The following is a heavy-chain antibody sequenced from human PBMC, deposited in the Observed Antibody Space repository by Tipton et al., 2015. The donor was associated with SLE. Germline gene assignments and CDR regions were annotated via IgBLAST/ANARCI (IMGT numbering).Heavy chain of an antibody. D-gene: IGHD5-12*01. CDR1: GGSIIGKSYY. J-gene: IGHJ4*02. CDR2: VYQSGST. V-gene: IGHV4-39*01. CDR3: ARQVAQGTWAFDY. Sequence: TLSLTCTVSGGSIIGKSYYWGWIRQPPGKGLAWIGSVYQSGSTYYNSPLKSRVTLSVDTSENQFSLKLSSVTAADTAVYYCARQVAQGTWAFDYWGQGTLVTVSS.